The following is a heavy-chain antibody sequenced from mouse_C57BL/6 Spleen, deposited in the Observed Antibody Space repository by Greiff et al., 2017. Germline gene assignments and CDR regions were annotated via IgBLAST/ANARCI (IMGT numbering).Heavy chain of an antibody. V-gene: IGHV1-15*01. CDR3: TRWGIIYSLDY. Sequence: VKLVESGAELVRPGASVTLSCKASGYTFTDYEMHWVKQTPVHGLEWIGAIDPETGGTAYNQKFKGKAILTADKSSSTAYMELRSLTSEDSAVYYCTRWGIIYSLDYWGQGTTLTVSS. CDR2: IDPETGGT. J-gene: IGHJ2*01. CDR1: GYTFTDYE. D-gene: IGHD1-1*01.